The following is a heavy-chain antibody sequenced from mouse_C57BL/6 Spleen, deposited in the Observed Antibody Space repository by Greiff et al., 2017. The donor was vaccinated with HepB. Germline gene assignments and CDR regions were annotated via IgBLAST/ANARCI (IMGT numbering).Heavy chain of an antibody. J-gene: IGHJ1*03. Sequence: VQLQQSDAELVKPGASVKISCKVSGYTFTDHTIHWMKQRPEQGLEWIGYIYPRDGSTKYNEKFKGKATLTADKSSSTAYMQLNSLTSEDSAVYFCAKGVYGNWDYWYFDVWGTGTTVTVSS. CDR2: IYPRDGST. V-gene: IGHV1-78*01. CDR1: GYTFTDHT. CDR3: AKGVYGNWDYWYFDV. D-gene: IGHD2-1*01.